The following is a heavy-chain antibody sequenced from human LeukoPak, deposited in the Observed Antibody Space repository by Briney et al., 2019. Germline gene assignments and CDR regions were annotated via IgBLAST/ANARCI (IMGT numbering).Heavy chain of an antibody. D-gene: IGHD2/OR15-2a*01. CDR1: GFTFSGYG. CDR2: ISESGDGT. CDR3: AKHILSKSWFDP. Sequence: GGSLRLSCAASGFTFSGYGMSWVRQAPGKGLEWVSAISESGDGTFYAGSVQGRFSTSRDNSKNTLYLQMNSLRAEDTAVYYCAKHILSKSWFDPWGQGTLVTVSS. J-gene: IGHJ5*02. V-gene: IGHV3-23*01.